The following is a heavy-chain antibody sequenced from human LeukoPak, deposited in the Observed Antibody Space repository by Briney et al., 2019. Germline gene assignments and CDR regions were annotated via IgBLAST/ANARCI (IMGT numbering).Heavy chain of an antibody. D-gene: IGHD6-19*01. Sequence: GGSLRLSCAASGFTFSNSWMYWVRQAPGKGLAWVSYISSSSSTIYYADSVKGRFTISRDNAKNSLYLQMNSLRAEDTALYYCARDTISGWPAFDIWGQGTMVTVSS. J-gene: IGHJ3*02. CDR1: GFTFSNSW. CDR2: ISSSSSTI. V-gene: IGHV3-48*01. CDR3: ARDTISGWPAFDI.